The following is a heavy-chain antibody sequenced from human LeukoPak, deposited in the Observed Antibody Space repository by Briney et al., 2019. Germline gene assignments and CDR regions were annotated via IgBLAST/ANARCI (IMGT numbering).Heavy chain of an antibody. CDR2: IATDGSTT. CDR3: VRDRDGYNY. J-gene: IGHJ4*02. Sequence: GWSLRLSCAASGFTFSNSLMHWVRQVPGKGLVWVARIATDGSTTHYADSVKGRFTISRDNGKNTLYLQMNRLRAEDTAVYYCVRDRDGYNYWGQGTLVTVSS. D-gene: IGHD5-24*01. CDR1: GFTFSNSL. V-gene: IGHV3-74*01.